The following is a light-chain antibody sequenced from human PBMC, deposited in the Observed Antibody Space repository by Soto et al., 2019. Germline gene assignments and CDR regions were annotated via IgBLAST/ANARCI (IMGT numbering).Light chain of an antibody. CDR2: DVS. Sequence: QSALTQPASVSGSPGQSITISCTGTSSDVGGYNYVSWYQQHPGKAPKLMIYDVSNRPSGVSNRLSGSKSGNTASLTISGLQAEDEADYYCSSYTSSSTLPYVFGTGTKSPS. CDR1: SSDVGGYNY. V-gene: IGLV2-14*01. CDR3: SSYTSSSTLPYV. J-gene: IGLJ1*01.